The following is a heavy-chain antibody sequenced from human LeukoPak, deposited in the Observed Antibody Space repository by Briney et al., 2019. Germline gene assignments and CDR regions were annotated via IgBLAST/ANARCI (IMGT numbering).Heavy chain of an antibody. V-gene: IGHV4-59*08. J-gene: IGHJ4*02. CDR2: IYYSGST. Sequence: PSETLSLTCTVSGGSIRNYYWSWIRQPPGKGLEWIGYIYYSGSTNYNPSLKSRVTISVDTSKNQFSLKLSSVTAADTAVYYCARFRGLGDGYCIDYWGQGTLVTVSS. CDR1: GGSIRNYY. D-gene: IGHD5-24*01. CDR3: ARFRGLGDGYCIDY.